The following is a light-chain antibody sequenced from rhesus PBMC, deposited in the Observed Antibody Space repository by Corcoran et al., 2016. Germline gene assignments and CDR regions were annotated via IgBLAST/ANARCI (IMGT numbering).Light chain of an antibody. J-gene: IGKJ1*01. CDR2: GAS. CDR3: YQHSSGYRT. CDR1: QSVSSY. Sequence: QVILTQSPATLSLSPGERATLSCRASQSVSSYLAWYQQKPGQAPRLLIYGASSRATGIPDRFSGSGSGTDFSLTISSREPEDVGVYHCYQHSSGYRTFGQGTKVEIK. V-gene: IGKV3-10*01.